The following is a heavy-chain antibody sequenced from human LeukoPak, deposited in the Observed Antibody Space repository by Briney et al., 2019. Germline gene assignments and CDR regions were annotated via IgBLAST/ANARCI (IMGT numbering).Heavy chain of an antibody. Sequence: SGTLSLTCAVSGGSISSSNWWSWVRQPPGKGLEWIGEIYHSGSTNYNPSLKSRVTISVDKSKNQFSLKLSSVTAADTAVYYCAREGLREVTMVRGPFNEAFDIWGQGTMVTVSS. CDR1: GGSISSSNW. J-gene: IGHJ3*02. D-gene: IGHD3-10*01. CDR2: IYHSGST. V-gene: IGHV4-4*02. CDR3: AREGLREVTMVRGPFNEAFDI.